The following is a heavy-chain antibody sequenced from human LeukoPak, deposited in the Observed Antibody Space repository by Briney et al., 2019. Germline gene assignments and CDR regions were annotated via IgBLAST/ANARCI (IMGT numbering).Heavy chain of an antibody. Sequence: PGGSLRLSCAASGFTFSSYAMSWVRQAPGKGLEWVSAISGSGGSTYYADSVKGRFTISRDNSKNTLYLQMNSLRAEDTAVYYCASRITMVRGVPMGYYGMDVWGQGTTVTVSS. V-gene: IGHV3-23*01. CDR3: ASRITMVRGVPMGYYGMDV. D-gene: IGHD3-10*01. CDR2: ISGSGGST. CDR1: GFTFSSYA. J-gene: IGHJ6*02.